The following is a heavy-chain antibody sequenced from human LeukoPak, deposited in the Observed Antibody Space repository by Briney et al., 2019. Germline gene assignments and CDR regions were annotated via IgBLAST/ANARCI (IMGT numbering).Heavy chain of an antibody. D-gene: IGHD6-19*01. CDR1: GGSTSSYY. CDR3: ARLSYSSGWYGRDY. V-gene: IGHV4-59*08. CDR2: IYYSGST. J-gene: IGHJ4*02. Sequence: SETLSLTCTVSGGSTSSYYWSWIRQPPGKGLEWIGYIYYSGSTNYNPSLKSRVTISVDTSKNQFSLKLSSVTAADTAVYYCARLSYSSGWYGRDYWGQGTLVTVSS.